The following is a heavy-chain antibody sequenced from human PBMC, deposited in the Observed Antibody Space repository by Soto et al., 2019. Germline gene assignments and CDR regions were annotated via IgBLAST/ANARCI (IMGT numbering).Heavy chain of an antibody. CDR1: GFTFSDYH. V-gene: IGHV3-72*01. J-gene: IGHJ4*02. Sequence: EMQLVESGGGLVQPGGSLRLSCAASGFTFSDYHMEWVRQAPGKGLEWIGRARNDPRARTTQHAASVRGRFITSRDDSENSLYLQMNSLKTEDTAVYYCVAGLQYWGQGTLVTVSS. CDR3: VAGLQY. CDR2: ARNDPRARTT.